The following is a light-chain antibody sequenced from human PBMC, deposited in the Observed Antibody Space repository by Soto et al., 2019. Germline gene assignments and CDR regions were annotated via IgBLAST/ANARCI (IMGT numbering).Light chain of an antibody. J-gene: IGKJ2*01. CDR3: HQYNSYSPYT. CDR2: DAS. Sequence: DIQMTQSPSTLSASVGDRVTITCRASQSISSYLAWYQQKPGKAPKLLIYDASSLESGVPSRFSGSGSGTEFTLTISILQPDDVATEYCHQYNSYSPYTFGQGTKLEIK. CDR1: QSISSY. V-gene: IGKV1-5*01.